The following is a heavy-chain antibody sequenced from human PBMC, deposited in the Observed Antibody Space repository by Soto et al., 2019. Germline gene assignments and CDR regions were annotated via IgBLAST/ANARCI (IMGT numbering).Heavy chain of an antibody. D-gene: IGHD6-13*01. Sequence: VQLVQSGVEVKKPGASVKVSCKASGYTFTSHGISWVRQAPGQGLEWMGWINTYNGNTNYAQKVQGRVTMTTETSTSTAYMELRSLRSDDTAVYYCARDLLYSTRSTVRFDIWGLGTMLTVSS. CDR1: GYTFTSHG. V-gene: IGHV1-18*01. J-gene: IGHJ3*02. CDR3: ARDLLYSTRSTVRFDI. CDR2: INTYNGNT.